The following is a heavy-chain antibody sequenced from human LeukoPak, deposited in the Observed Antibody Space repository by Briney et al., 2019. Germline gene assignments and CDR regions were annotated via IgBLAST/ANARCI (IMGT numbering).Heavy chain of an antibody. CDR3: ARHLESGGGAFDI. CDR2: IYPGDSDT. V-gene: IGHV5-51*01. D-gene: IGHD2-15*01. J-gene: IGHJ3*02. CDR1: GYSFTSYW. Sequence: GGALKSSCKGSGYSFTSYWIGWVRPMPGKGRGWMGIIYPGDSDTRYSPSFQGEVTISADKSINTAYLQWSSLKASDTAMYYCARHLESGGGAFDIWGQGTMVTVSS.